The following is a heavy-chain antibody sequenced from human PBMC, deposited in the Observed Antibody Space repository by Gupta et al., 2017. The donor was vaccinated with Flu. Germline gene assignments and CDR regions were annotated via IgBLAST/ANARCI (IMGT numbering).Heavy chain of an antibody. V-gene: IGHV3-43*01. CDR1: GFTFDDYS. CDR3: AKDMGQSQLDY. Sequence: VQLVQSGGGVVQPGGSLRLSCEASGFTFDDYSMHWVRQAPGKAVEWVSVVNWDGTYTDYADSVKGRFTISRDNSKNSVYLQVSVLRSDDTAFYYCAKDMGQSQLDYWGQGTLVTVSS. CDR2: VNWDGTYT. J-gene: IGHJ4*02. D-gene: IGHD1-1*01.